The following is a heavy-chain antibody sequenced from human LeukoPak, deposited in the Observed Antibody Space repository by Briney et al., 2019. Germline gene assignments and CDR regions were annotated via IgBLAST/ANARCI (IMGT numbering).Heavy chain of an antibody. V-gene: IGHV3-9*03. CDR2: ISWNSGSI. CDR1: GFTFDDYA. Sequence: GRSLRLSCAASGFTFDDYAMHWVRQAPGKGLEGVSGISWNSGSIGYADSVKGRFTISRDNAKNSLYLQMNSLRAEDMALYYCAKGLGAAGKRAFDIWGQGTMVTVSS. CDR3: AKGLGAAGKRAFDI. J-gene: IGHJ3*02. D-gene: IGHD6-13*01.